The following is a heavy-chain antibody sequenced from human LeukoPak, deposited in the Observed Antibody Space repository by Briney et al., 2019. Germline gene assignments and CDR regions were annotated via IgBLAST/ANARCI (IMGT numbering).Heavy chain of an antibody. V-gene: IGHV4-61*01. D-gene: IGHD4-23*01. CDR2: IYYSGST. J-gene: IGHJ4*02. CDR3: ARNGGNSDLDY. Sequence: ETLSLTCTVSGGSVSSGSYYWSWVRQPPGRGVEWVGYIYYSGSTNYNPSLKSRVTISVDTSKNQFSLKLSSVTAADTAVYYCARNGGNSDLDYWGQGTLVTVSS. CDR1: GGSVSSGSYY.